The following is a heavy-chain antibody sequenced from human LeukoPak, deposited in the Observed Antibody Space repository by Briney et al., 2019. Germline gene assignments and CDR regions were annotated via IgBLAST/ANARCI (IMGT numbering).Heavy chain of an antibody. Sequence: SQTLSLTCTVSGGSISSGEYYWSWLRQPPGKGLEWIGYIYYSGSTYYNPSLKSRVTISVHTSKNQFSLKLSSVTAADTAVYYCARDIAVAGTGNWFDPWGQGTLVTVSS. V-gene: IGHV4-30-4*08. D-gene: IGHD6-19*01. CDR3: ARDIAVAGTGNWFDP. CDR2: IYYSGST. CDR1: GGSISSGEYY. J-gene: IGHJ5*02.